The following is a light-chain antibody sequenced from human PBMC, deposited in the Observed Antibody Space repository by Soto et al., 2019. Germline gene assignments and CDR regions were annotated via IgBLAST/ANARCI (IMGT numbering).Light chain of an antibody. CDR3: QQYGTSPPVS. CDR1: ESVSSTY. Sequence: EIVLTQFPGTLSLSPGERATLSCRASESVSSTYLAWYQQKPGQPPRLLIYGASSRATCIPDRFSGSGSVTNFTLTSGRLEPQDFAVYYCQQYGTSPPVSFGGGTRVDI. CDR2: GAS. J-gene: IGKJ4*01. V-gene: IGKV3-20*01.